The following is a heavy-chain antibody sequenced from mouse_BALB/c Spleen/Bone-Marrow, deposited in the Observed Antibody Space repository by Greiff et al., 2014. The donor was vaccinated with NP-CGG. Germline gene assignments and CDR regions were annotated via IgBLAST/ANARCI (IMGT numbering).Heavy chain of an antibody. J-gene: IGHJ1*01. V-gene: IGHV5-17*02. CDR2: ISSGSSTI. Sequence: EVHLVESGGGLVQPGGSRKLSCAASGFTFSSFGMHWVRQAPEKGLEWVAYISSGSSTIYYADTVKGRFTISRDNPKNTLFLQMTSLRSDDTAMYYCARSREYFDVSGAATTVTVSS. CDR3: ARSREYFDV. CDR1: GFTFSSFG.